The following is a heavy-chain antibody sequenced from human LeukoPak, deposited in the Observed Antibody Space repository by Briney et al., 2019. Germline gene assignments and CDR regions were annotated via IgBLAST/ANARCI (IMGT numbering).Heavy chain of an antibody. CDR2: FDPEDGET. CDR3: ATGLGPGVKSARNYYFDY. CDR1: GYTLTELS. J-gene: IGHJ4*02. D-gene: IGHD7-27*01. V-gene: IGHV1-24*01. Sequence: ASVKVSCKVSGYTLTELSMHWVRQAPGKGLEWMGGFDPEDGETIYAQKFQGRVTMTEDTSTDTAYMELSSLRSEDTAVYYCATGLGPGVKSARNYYFDYWGQGTLVTVSS.